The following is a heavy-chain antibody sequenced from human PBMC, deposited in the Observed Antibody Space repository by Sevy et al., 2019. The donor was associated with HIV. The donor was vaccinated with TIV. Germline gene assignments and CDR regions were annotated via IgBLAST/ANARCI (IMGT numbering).Heavy chain of an antibody. Sequence: SETLSLTCAVYGGSFSGYYWSWIRQPPGKGLEWIGEINHSVSTNYNPSLKSRVTISVDTSKNQFSLKLSSVTAADTAVYYCARLADEQWLGFDYWGQGTLVTVSS. CDR3: ARLADEQWLGFDY. CDR1: GGSFSGYY. D-gene: IGHD6-19*01. J-gene: IGHJ4*02. CDR2: INHSVST. V-gene: IGHV4-34*01.